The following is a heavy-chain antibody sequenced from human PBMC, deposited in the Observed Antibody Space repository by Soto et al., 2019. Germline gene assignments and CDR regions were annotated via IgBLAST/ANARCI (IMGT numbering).Heavy chain of an antibody. J-gene: IGHJ3*02. CDR3: ASKFGELLADAFDI. D-gene: IGHD3-10*01. CDR2: IYHSGSI. Sequence: QVQLQESGPGLVKPSGTLSLTCTVSNASISSRKWWTWVRQTPGKGLEGIGEIYHSGSINHNPSLKSRGTMSLDKSKNQFSLKMTSVTAADTAVYYCASKFGELLADAFDIWGQGTVVTVSS. V-gene: IGHV4-4*02. CDR1: NASISSRKW.